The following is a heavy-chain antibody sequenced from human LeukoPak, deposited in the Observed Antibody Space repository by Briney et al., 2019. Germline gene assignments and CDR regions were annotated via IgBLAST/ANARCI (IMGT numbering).Heavy chain of an antibody. CDR1: GFTFSNYA. CDR3: ARGFGRFLGVFDY. CDR2: INDNGSTR. Sequence: PGGSLRLSCGASGFTFSNYAMSWVRQAPGKGLEWVSGINDNGSTRFYAASVKGRFTSSRDNPKNTLYLQMNSLRAEDTAVYYCARGFGRFLGVFDYWGQGTLVTVSS. D-gene: IGHD3-3*01. J-gene: IGHJ4*02. V-gene: IGHV3-23*01.